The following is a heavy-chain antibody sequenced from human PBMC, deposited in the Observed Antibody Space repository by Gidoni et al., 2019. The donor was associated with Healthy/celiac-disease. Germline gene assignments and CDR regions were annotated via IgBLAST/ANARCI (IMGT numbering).Heavy chain of an antibody. D-gene: IGHD2-8*01. J-gene: IGHJ4*02. Sequence: QVQLVQSGAEVKKPGSSVKVSCKASGGTFSSYAISWVRQAPGQGLEWMGGIIPIFGTANYAQKFQGRVTITADKSMSTAYMELSSLRSEDTAVYYCARVGYCTNGVCYTGGFDYWGQGTLVTVSS. V-gene: IGHV1-69*06. CDR3: ARVGYCTNGVCYTGGFDY. CDR2: IIPIFGTA. CDR1: GGTFSSYA.